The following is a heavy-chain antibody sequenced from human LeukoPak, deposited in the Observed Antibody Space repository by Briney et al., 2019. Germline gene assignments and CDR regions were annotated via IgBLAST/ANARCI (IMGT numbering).Heavy chain of an antibody. D-gene: IGHD3-22*01. J-gene: IGHJ3*02. Sequence: GGSLRLSCAASGFTFSSYAISWVRQAPGKGLEWVSAISGSGGSTYYADSVEGRFTISRDNSKNTLYLQMNSLRAEDTAVYYCAKGYWDYDSPGTAFDIWGQGTMVTVSS. CDR1: GFTFSSYA. CDR3: AKGYWDYDSPGTAFDI. V-gene: IGHV3-23*01. CDR2: ISGSGGST.